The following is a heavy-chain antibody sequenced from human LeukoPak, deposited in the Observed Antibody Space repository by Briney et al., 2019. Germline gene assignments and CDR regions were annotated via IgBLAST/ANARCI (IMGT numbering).Heavy chain of an antibody. CDR1: GFTFSDYY. V-gene: IGHV3-11*01. Sequence: GGSLRLSCAASGFTFSDYYMSWIRQAPGKGLEWVSYISSSGSTIYYADSVKGRFTISRDNAKNSLYLQMNSLRAEDTAVYYCLGSSMVAHERTGIDYWGQGTLVTVSS. CDR3: LGSSMVAHERTGIDY. CDR2: ISSSGSTI. D-gene: IGHD2-15*01. J-gene: IGHJ4*02.